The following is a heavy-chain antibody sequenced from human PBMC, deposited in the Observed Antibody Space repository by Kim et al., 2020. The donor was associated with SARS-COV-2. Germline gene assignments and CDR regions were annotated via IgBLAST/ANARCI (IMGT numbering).Heavy chain of an antibody. D-gene: IGHD3-10*01. Sequence: GGSLRLSCEASGFFFTNYGLHWVRQVPGKGLEWVALISYDGRIKFYVDSVKGRFTISRDNSRDTLYLEMNSLRAEDTAVYYCAREKVGEFNYVYGLDVWGQGPALPVPS. CDR3: AREKVGEFNYVYGLDV. CDR2: ISYDGRIK. CDR1: GFFFTNYG. J-gene: IGHJ6*01. V-gene: IGHV3-33*05.